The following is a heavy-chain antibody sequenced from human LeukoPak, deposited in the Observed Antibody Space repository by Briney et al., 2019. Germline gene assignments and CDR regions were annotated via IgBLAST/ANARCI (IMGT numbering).Heavy chain of an antibody. CDR2: ISGSGGST. J-gene: IGHJ3*01. D-gene: IGHD3-10*01. CDR1: GFNVSNNY. Sequence: GGSLRLSCGASGFNVSNNYMTWVRQAPGKGLEWVSDISGSGGSTYYADPMKGRFTISRDNSKNTLYLQMNSLRAEDAAVYYCARDGPAVPGQSRAFDVWGQGTMVTVSS. CDR3: ARDGPAVPGQSRAFDV. V-gene: IGHV3-23*01.